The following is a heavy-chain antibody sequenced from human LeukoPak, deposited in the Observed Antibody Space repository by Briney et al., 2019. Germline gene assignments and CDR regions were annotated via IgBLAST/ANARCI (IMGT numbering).Heavy chain of an antibody. CDR1: GYTFTSYD. CDR3: AGPLYYDFWSGYSKPFYYYYYMDV. D-gene: IGHD3-3*01. J-gene: IGHJ6*03. Sequence: SVKVSCKASGYTFTSYDINWVRQAIGQGLEWMGGIIPIFGTANYAQKFQGRVTITADESTSTAYMELSSLRSEDTAVYYCAGPLYYDFWSGYSKPFYYYYYMDVWGKGTTVTVSS. CDR2: IIPIFGTA. V-gene: IGHV1-69*13.